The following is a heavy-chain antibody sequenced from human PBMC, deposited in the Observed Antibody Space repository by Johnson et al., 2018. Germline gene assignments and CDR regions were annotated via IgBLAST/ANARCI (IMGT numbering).Heavy chain of an antibody. CDR1: GFTFNAYS. CDR3: AREDCGDYGY. J-gene: IGHJ4*02. CDR2: ISITSRDI. D-gene: IGHD2-21*01. V-gene: IGHV3-21*06. Sequence: VQLVESGGGLVKPGGSLRLSCAASGFTFNAYSMIWVRQAPGRGLEGVSSISITSRDIFYADSVKGRFTTSRDNAKNSLYLQMDSLRAEDTAVYYCAREDCGDYGYWGQGTLVTVSS.